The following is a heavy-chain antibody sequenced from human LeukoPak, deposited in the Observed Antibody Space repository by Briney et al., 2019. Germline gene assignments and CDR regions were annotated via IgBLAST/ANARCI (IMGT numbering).Heavy chain of an antibody. CDR1: GYPFTGYY. D-gene: IGHD1-14*01. Sequence: ASVKVSCKASGYPFTGYYVHWVRQAPGQGLEWMGCINPDSGGADYAQKFQGRVTMTRDTSISTAYIELTSDDRAVYYCARAGTRGDFDYWGQGTLVIVSS. CDR3: ARAGTRGDFDY. J-gene: IGHJ4*02. CDR2: INPDSGGA. V-gene: IGHV1-2*02.